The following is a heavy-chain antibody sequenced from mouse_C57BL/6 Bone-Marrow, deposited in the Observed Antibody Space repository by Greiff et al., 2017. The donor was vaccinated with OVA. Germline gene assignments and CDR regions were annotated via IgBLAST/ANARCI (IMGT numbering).Heavy chain of an antibody. CDR2: INPNNGGT. Sequence: EVQLQQSGPELVKPGASVKISCKASGYTFTDYYMNWVKQSHGKSLEWIGDINPNNGGTSYNQKFKGKATLTVDKSSSTAYMELRSLTSEDSAVYYCARFDYGLAYWGQGTLVTVSA. D-gene: IGHD2-4*01. CDR3: ARFDYGLAY. CDR1: GYTFTDYY. J-gene: IGHJ3*01. V-gene: IGHV1-26*01.